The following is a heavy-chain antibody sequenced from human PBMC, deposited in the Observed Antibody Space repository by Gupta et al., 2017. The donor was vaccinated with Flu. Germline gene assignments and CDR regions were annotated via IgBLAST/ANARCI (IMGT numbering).Heavy chain of an antibody. D-gene: IGHD3-10*01. CDR1: GFTFSSYG. Sequence: QVQLVESGGGVVQPGRSLRPSCAASGFTFSSYGMHWVRQAPGKGLAWVAVIWYDGSNKYYADSVKGRFTISRDNSKNTLYLQMNSLRAEDTAVYYCARGVVRGVIIRFDPWGQGTLVTVSS. V-gene: IGHV3-33*01. CDR2: IWYDGSNK. CDR3: ARGVVRGVIIRFDP. J-gene: IGHJ5*02.